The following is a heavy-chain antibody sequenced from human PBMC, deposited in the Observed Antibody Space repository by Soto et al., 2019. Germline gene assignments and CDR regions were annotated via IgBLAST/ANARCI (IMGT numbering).Heavy chain of an antibody. CDR3: ARDLLWFGELDYYGMDV. Sequence: EVQLVESGGGLVQPGGSLRLSCAASGFTFSSYSMNWVRQAPGKGLEWVSYISSSSSTIYYADSVKGRFTISRDNAKNSLYLQMNSRRDEDTAVYYCARDLLWFGELDYYGMDVWGQGTTVTVSS. CDR1: GFTFSSYS. D-gene: IGHD3-10*01. CDR2: ISSSSSTI. V-gene: IGHV3-48*02. J-gene: IGHJ6*02.